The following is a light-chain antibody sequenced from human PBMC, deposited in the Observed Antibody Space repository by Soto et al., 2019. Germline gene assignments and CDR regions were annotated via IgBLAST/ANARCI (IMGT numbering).Light chain of an antibody. CDR2: DAS. Sequence: EIVLTQSPATLSLSPGDRATLSRRASQSVSSYLAWYQQNPGQAPRLLIYDASNKATGIPARFSGSGSGTDFPLTISSLEPEDFAVYYCQQRSNWPPTFGQGTKVDIK. J-gene: IGKJ1*01. CDR3: QQRSNWPPT. CDR1: QSVSSY. V-gene: IGKV3-11*01.